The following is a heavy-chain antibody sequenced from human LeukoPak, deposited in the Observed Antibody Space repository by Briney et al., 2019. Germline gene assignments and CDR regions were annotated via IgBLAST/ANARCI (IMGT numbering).Heavy chain of an antibody. J-gene: IGHJ6*02. CDR1: GFTFSSYG. CDR2: IWYDGSNK. D-gene: IGHD1-7*01. Sequence: PGGSLRLSCAASGFTFSSYGMHWVRQAPGKGLEWVAGIWYDGSNKYYADSVKGRFTISRDNSKNTLYLQMNSLRAEDTAVYYCATNPNYQVGYYYYGMDVWGQGTTVTVSS. V-gene: IGHV3-33*01. CDR3: ATNPNYQVGYYYYGMDV.